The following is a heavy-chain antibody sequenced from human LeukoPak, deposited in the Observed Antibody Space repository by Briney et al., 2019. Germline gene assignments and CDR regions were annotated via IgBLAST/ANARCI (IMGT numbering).Heavy chain of an antibody. CDR1: GFTFSRYN. CDR2: ISRTSSYI. CDR3: ARVLETDCSGGSCYSGLDH. D-gene: IGHD2-15*01. Sequence: GGSLRHSCAASGFTFSRYNMKWVRQAPGKGLEWVSSISRTSSYIYYADSVKGRFTISRDNAQNSLYLQMNSLRVEDTAVYYCARVLETDCSGGSCYSGLDHWGQGTLVTVSS. V-gene: IGHV3-21*01. J-gene: IGHJ4*02.